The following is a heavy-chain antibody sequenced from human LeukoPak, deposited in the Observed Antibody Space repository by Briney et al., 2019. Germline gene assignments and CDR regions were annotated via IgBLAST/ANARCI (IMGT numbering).Heavy chain of an antibody. D-gene: IGHD3-10*01. CDR1: GFTFDDYG. Sequence: PGGSLRLSXAASGFTFDDYGMSWVRQAPGKGLEWVSGINWNGGSTGYADSVKGRFTISRDNAKNSLYLQMNSLRAEDTALYYCARDKRNYYGSGSPDYWGQGTLVTVSS. V-gene: IGHV3-20*04. CDR3: ARDKRNYYGSGSPDY. CDR2: INWNGGST. J-gene: IGHJ4*02.